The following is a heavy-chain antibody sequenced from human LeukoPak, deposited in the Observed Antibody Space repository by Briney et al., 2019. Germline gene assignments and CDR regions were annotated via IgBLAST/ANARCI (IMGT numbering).Heavy chain of an antibody. J-gene: IGHJ4*02. CDR3: ARDRYSSMWSIFEY. D-gene: IGHD6-13*01. CDR1: GFTVSNNY. Sequence: GGSLRLSCAASGFTVSNNYMNWVRQAPGKGLEWVSIIYSGGATYYADSVKGRFTISRDNSKNTVYLQMNSLRAEDTAVYYCARDRYSSMWSIFEYWGQGALVTVSS. CDR2: IYSGGAT. V-gene: IGHV3-53*01.